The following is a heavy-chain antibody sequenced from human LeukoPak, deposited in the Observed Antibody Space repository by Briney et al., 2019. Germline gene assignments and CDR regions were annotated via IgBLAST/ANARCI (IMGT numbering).Heavy chain of an antibody. CDR2: IYYSGRT. Sequence: SETLSLTCTVSGGSISSYYWSWIRQPPGKGLEWIGYIYYSGRTNYNPSLKSRVTISVDTSKNQFSLKLSSVTAADTAVYYCARAHETSITMIENYLGQGTLVTVSS. D-gene: IGHD3-22*01. J-gene: IGHJ4*02. CDR3: ARAHETSITMIENY. CDR1: GGSISSYY. V-gene: IGHV4-59*12.